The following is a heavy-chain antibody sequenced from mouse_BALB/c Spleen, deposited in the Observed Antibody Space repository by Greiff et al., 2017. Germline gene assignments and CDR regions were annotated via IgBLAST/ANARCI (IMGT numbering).Heavy chain of an antibody. CDR3: ARSEGYGNSHYYAMDY. Sequence: VHLVESGPGLVQPSQSLSITCTVSGFSLTSYGVHWVRQSPGKGLEWLGVIWSGGSTHYNAAFISRLSISKDNSKSQVFFKMNSLQANDTAIYYCARSEGYGNSHYYAMDYWGQGTSVTVSS. V-gene: IGHV2-2*02. D-gene: IGHD2-1*01. CDR1: GFSLTSYG. CDR2: IWSGGST. J-gene: IGHJ4*01.